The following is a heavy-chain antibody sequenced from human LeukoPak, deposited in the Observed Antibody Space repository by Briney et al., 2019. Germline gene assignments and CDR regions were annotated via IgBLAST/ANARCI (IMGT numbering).Heavy chain of an antibody. CDR3: ARDNGYSNNYYYYGMDV. CDR1: GYTFTSYG. D-gene: IGHD4-11*01. CDR2: ISAYNGNT. V-gene: IGHV1-18*01. Sequence: GASVKVSCKASGYTFTSYGISWVRQAPGQGLEWMGWISAYNGNTNYAQKLQGRATMTTDTSTSTAYMELRSLRSDDTAVYYCARDNGYSNNYYYYGMDVWGQGTTVTVSS. J-gene: IGHJ6*02.